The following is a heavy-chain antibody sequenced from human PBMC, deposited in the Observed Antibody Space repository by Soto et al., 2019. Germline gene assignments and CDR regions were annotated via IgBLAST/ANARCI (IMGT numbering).Heavy chain of an antibody. J-gene: IGHJ5*02. CDR3: ARYWVYALRAGTRWWFDP. CDR1: GYTFTSYG. CDR2: ISAYNGNT. Sequence: GASVKVSCKASGYTFTSYGISWVRQAPGQGLEWMGWISAYNGNTNYAQKLQGRVTMTTDTSTSTAYMELRSLRSDDTAVYYCARYWVYALRAGTRWWFDPWGQGTLVTVSS. V-gene: IGHV1-18*01. D-gene: IGHD6-19*01.